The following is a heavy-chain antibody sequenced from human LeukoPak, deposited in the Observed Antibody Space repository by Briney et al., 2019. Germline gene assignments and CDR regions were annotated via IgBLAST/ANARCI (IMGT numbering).Heavy chain of an antibody. Sequence: PGGSLRLSCAASGFTFSDYGMHWVRQAPGKGLEWVAFIRNDGSNEYYPDSVKGRFTISRDNSRNTLYLQMNSLRPEDTAVYYCAKGGSASRNWFDPWGQGTLVTVSS. J-gene: IGHJ5*02. D-gene: IGHD2-15*01. CDR2: IRNDGSNE. CDR1: GFTFSDYG. V-gene: IGHV3-30*02. CDR3: AKGGSASRNWFDP.